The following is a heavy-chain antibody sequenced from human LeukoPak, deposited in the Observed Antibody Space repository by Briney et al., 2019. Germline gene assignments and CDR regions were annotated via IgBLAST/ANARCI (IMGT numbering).Heavy chain of an antibody. D-gene: IGHD3-16*01. Sequence: GGSLRLSCAASEFSSYSLNWVRQAPGKGLEWVSSISSGSDYIYYADSVKGRFTISRDNAKNSLYLQMNSLRVEDTAIYYCARDPWGTHAYWGQGTLVTVSS. V-gene: IGHV3-21*01. CDR2: ISSGSDYI. CDR1: EFSSYS. J-gene: IGHJ4*02. CDR3: ARDPWGTHAY.